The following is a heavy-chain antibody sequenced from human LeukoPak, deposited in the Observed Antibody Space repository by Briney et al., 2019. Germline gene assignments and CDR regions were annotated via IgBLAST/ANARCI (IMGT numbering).Heavy chain of an antibody. CDR2: ITSSSSDK. CDR3: AKDLLRIYWRTFDS. V-gene: IGHV3-21*04. CDR1: GFTFSSYT. J-gene: IGHJ4*02. D-gene: IGHD3-10*01. Sequence: PGGSLRLSCAASGFTFSSYTMNWVRQAPGKGLEWVSFITSSSSDKYYADSVKGRFTISRDNSKNTLYLQMTNLRAEDTAVYFCAKDLLRIYWRTFDSWGQGALVIVSS.